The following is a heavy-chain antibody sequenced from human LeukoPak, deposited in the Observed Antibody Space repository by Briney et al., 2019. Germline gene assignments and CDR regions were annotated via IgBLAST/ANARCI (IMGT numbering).Heavy chain of an antibody. J-gene: IGHJ4*02. CDR3: TRGGGLN. Sequence: RASVKVSCKVSGYILSKLSMHWVRQAPGKGLEWMGGIIPIFGTANYAQKFQGRVTITTDESTSTAYMELSSLRSEDTAVYYCTRGGGLNGGQGTLVTVSS. CDR2: IIPIFGTA. D-gene: IGHD3-10*01. V-gene: IGHV1-69*05. CDR1: GYILSKLS.